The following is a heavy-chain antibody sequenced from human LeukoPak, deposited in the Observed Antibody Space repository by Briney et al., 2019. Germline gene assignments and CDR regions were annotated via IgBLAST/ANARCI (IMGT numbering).Heavy chain of an antibody. Sequence: PGGSLRLSCEASGFTFTTYSMTWVRQAPGKGLEWVSIISSGSSAIFSAGALKGRFTISRDDAKNLLYLDMNSLRAEDTAVYYCARGHMAVTRHFDFWGQGTLVTVSS. CDR1: GFTFTTYS. CDR3: ARGHMAVTRHFDF. V-gene: IGHV3-21*01. CDR2: ISSGSSAI. J-gene: IGHJ4*02. D-gene: IGHD2-21*02.